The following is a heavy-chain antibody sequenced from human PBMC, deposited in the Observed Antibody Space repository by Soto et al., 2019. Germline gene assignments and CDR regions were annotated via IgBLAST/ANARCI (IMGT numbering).Heavy chain of an antibody. CDR3: ARVKYIPPYYYYYGMDV. D-gene: IGHD5-18*01. CDR1: GYTFTSYG. CDR2: ISAYNGNT. J-gene: IGHJ6*02. V-gene: IGHV1-18*01. Sequence: QVQLVQSGAEVKKPGASVKVSCKASGYTFTSYGISWVRQAPGQGLEWMGWISAYNGNTNYAQKLQGRVTMTTDTSTSTAYMELRRLRSDYTAVYYCARVKYIPPYYYYYGMDVWGQGTTVTVSS.